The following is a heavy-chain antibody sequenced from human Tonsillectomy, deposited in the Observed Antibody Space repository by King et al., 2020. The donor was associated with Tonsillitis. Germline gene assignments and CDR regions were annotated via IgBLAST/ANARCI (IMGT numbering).Heavy chain of an antibody. CDR1: GFTFSSYS. CDR3: ARSGEQQVQGGYYYYGMDV. D-gene: IGHD3-16*01. CDR2: ISNSSSYI. J-gene: IGHJ6*02. Sequence: LQLVQSGGGLVKPGGSLRLSCAASGFTFSSYSMNWVRQAPGKGLEWVSSISNSSSYIYYADSLKGRFTISRDNAKNSLYLQMNSLRAEDTAVYYCARSGEQQVQGGYYYYGMDVWGQGATVTVSS. V-gene: IGHV3-21*01.